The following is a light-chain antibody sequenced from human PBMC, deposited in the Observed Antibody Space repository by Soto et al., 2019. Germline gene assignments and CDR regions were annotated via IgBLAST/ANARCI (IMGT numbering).Light chain of an antibody. V-gene: IGKV1-5*03. CDR3: QQYVSYPWT. CDR1: ETLNDW. J-gene: IGKJ1*01. CDR2: RVS. Sequence: DMQMTQSPSTLSASVGDRVTITCRASETLNDWLAWFQQKPGKAPKLLIYRVSYLESGVPSWFSGSGSATEFTLTISSLQPDDSATYYCQQYVSYPWTFGQGTKVEIK.